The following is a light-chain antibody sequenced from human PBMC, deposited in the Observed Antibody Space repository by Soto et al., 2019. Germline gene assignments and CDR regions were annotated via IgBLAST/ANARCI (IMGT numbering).Light chain of an antibody. V-gene: IGLV2-8*01. CDR2: EVS. Sequence: QSALTQPPSASGSPGQSVTISCTGTSRDVGGYDYVSWYQQHPGKTPKLMINEVSKRPSGVPDRFSGSKSGNTASLTVSRLQAEDEADYYCISYAGSNIVVFGGGTKLTVL. J-gene: IGLJ2*01. CDR1: SRDVGGYDY. CDR3: ISYAGSNIVV.